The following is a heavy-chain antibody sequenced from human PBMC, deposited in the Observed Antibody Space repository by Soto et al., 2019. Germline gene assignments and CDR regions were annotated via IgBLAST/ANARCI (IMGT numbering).Heavy chain of an antibody. CDR1: GGSISSDSFY. Sequence: QVQLQESGPGLVKPSQTLSLTCTVSGGSISSDSFYWNWIRQHPGKGLEWIGYVYYSGSTYYNPSLKSRVTMSVDTSKNQFSLNLKSVTAADTAVYSCARAEVKRGRPYCRSTSCVYYFDSWGQGTLVSVSS. D-gene: IGHD2-2*01. V-gene: IGHV4-31*03. CDR3: ARAEVKRGRPYCRSTSCVYYFDS. J-gene: IGHJ4*02. CDR2: VYYSGST.